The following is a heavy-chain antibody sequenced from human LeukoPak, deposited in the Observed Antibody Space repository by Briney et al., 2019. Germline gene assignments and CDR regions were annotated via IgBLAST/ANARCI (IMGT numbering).Heavy chain of an antibody. CDR3: ATEKDELLDS. Sequence: ASVKVSCTVSGDSLTELFTHWVRQAPGKGLEWMGGFDPEDGEPMYAQKFQGRVTMTEDTSTDTAYMELRSLRSEDTAVYYCATEKDELLDSWGQGTLVTVSS. CDR2: FDPEDGEP. J-gene: IGHJ5*01. D-gene: IGHD1-1*01. CDR1: GDSLTELF. V-gene: IGHV1-24*01.